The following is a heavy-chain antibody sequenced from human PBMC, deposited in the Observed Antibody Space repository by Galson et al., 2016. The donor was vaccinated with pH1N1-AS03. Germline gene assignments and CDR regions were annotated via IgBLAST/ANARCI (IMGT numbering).Heavy chain of an antibody. J-gene: IGHJ3*02. V-gene: IGHV1-46*01. CDR2: IDPSIGST. Sequence: SVKVSCKASGHTFSRYYMHWMRQAPGQGPEWMGVIDPSIGSTTYAQKFQGRVTMTRDTATTTAYMELSSLKSEDTAVYYCARGLRLGHDAFDIWGQGTMVTVSS. CDR3: ARGLRLGHDAFDI. D-gene: IGHD3-16*01. CDR1: GHTFSRYY.